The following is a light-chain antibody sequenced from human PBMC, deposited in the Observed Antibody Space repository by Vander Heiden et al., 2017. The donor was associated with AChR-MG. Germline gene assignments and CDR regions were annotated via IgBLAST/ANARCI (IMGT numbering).Light chain of an antibody. J-gene: IGKJ2*01. Sequence: EIVLTQSPGTLSLSPGERATLSGRASQSVSSNSLAWYQQKAGQAPRLLIFDASSRPTAIPDRFSGSGSGTDFTLTISRLEPEDFAVYYCQQYGRSPYTFGQGTKLEIK. CDR1: QSVSSNS. V-gene: IGKV3-20*01. CDR2: DAS. CDR3: QQYGRSPYT.